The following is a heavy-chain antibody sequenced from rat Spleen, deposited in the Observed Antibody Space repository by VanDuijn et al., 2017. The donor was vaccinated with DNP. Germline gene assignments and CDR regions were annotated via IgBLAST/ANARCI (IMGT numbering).Heavy chain of an antibody. J-gene: IGHJ4*01. CDR2: IKAKSNNYAT. D-gene: IGHD1-6*01. CDR1: GFTFSAAW. CDR3: ALDVYYGVMDA. V-gene: IGHV6-6*01. Sequence: EVQVLESGGGLVQPGNSLKLSCATSGFTFSAAWMYWYRQFPEKRLEWVPRIKAKSNNYATDYTESVKGRFTISRDDSKSSIYMQMNNLKEEDTAIYYCALDVYYGVMDAWGQGASVIVSS.